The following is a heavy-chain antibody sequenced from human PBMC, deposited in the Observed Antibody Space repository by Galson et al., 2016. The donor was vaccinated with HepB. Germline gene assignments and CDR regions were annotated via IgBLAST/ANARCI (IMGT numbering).Heavy chain of an antibody. CDR2: IDGDDDT. D-gene: IGHD3-3*01. CDR1: GFSLSTSLMS. V-gene: IGHV2-70*01. CDR3: ARTTSEDFNFFYYMDV. J-gene: IGHJ6*03. Sequence: ALVKPTQTLTLTCTFSGFSLSTSLMSVSWIRQPPGKALEWLALIDGDDDTYYTSSLKTRLTISKDTFKNQVVLTMTSVDPVDTATYYCARTTSEDFNFFYYMDVWGKGTTVTVSS.